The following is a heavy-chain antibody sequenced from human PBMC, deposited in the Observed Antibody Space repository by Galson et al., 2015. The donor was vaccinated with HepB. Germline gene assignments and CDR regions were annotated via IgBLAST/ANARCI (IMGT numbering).Heavy chain of an antibody. CDR3: SKGTNYMDV. J-gene: IGHJ6*03. D-gene: IGHD2-8*01. Sequence: SVKVSCKASGGTFSRDAINWVRQAPGQGLEWLGRIIPTLDVANYAQNFQDRVTITADKSTTTAFMELRSLGSVDTAVYYCSKGTNYMDVWANGTTVTVSS. V-gene: IGHV1-69*04. CDR1: GGTFSRDA. CDR2: IIPTLDVA.